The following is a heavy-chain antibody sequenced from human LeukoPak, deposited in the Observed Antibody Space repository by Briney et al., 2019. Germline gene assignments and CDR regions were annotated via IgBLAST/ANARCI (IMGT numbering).Heavy chain of an antibody. D-gene: IGHD4-17*01. Sequence: ASVKVSCKASGYTFTGYYIHWVRQAPGQGLEWMGWINPNGGGTNYAQKLQGRVTMTRDTSINTAYMELSRLRSDDTAVYYCMRDGMTTVNAFDIWGQGTMVTVSS. CDR2: INPNGGGT. CDR1: GYTFTGYY. V-gene: IGHV1-2*02. CDR3: MRDGMTTVNAFDI. J-gene: IGHJ3*02.